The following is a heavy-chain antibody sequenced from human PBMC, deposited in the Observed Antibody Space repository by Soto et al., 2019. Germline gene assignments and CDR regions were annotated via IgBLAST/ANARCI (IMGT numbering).Heavy chain of an antibody. D-gene: IGHD3-10*01. V-gene: IGHV3-49*05. CDR2: IRTEPYGGTT. CDR3: TRAQVLRGIIIPDFFDY. CDR1: GFTFADFF. J-gene: IGHJ4*02. Sequence: VYMVESGGGLVKPGRSLRLSCATSGFTFADFFVSWFRQAPGKGLEWVSFIRTEPYGGTTEYAAPVKGRFSISRDDSNSIAYLQMSSLKTEDTAVYYCTRAQVLRGIIIPDFFDYWGQGTLVTVSS.